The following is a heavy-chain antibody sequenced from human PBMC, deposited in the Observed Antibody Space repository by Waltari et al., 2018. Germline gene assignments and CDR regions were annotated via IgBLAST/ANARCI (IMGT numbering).Heavy chain of an antibody. CDR1: GFTVNSNY. V-gene: IGHV3-53*03. J-gene: IGHJ3*01. D-gene: IGHD2-15*01. Sequence: EVQLVESGGDLIQPGGSLRLSCAASGFTVNSNYINWVRQSPGKGREWVSVVYVNGNTDYADSVKGRFTTVRDNSKNTVYLQMDSLRVEDTAMYYCARRLVVAGTLDVFDLWGQGTRVIVSS. CDR3: ARRLVVAGTLDVFDL. CDR2: VYVNGNT.